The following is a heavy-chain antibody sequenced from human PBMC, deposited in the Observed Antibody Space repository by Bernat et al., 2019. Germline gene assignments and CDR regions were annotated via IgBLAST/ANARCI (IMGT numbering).Heavy chain of an antibody. D-gene: IGHD3-9*01. CDR1: GFTFSGSA. V-gene: IGHV3-73*02. J-gene: IGHJ3*02. Sequence: EVQLVESGGGLVQPGGSLKLSCAASGFTFSGSAMHWVRQASGKGLGWVGRIRSKANSYATAYAASVKGRFTISRDDSKNTAYLQMNSLKTEDTAVYYCTRFPYDIEGAFDIWGQGTMVTISS. CDR2: IRSKANSYAT. CDR3: TRFPYDIEGAFDI.